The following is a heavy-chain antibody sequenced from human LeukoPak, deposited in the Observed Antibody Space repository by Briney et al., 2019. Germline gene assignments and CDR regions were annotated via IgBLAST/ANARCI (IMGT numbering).Heavy chain of an antibody. Sequence: SVKVSCKASGGTFSSYAISWVRQAPGQGLEWMGGIIPIFGTANYAQKFQGRVTITADESTSTAYMELSSLRSEDTAVYYCATDCSSTSCPALDAFDIWGQGTMVTVSS. D-gene: IGHD2-2*01. V-gene: IGHV1-69*13. CDR2: IIPIFGTA. J-gene: IGHJ3*02. CDR1: GGTFSSYA. CDR3: ATDCSSTSCPALDAFDI.